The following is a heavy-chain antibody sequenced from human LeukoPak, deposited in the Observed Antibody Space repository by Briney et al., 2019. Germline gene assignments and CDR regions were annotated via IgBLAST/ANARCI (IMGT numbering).Heavy chain of an antibody. D-gene: IGHD3-22*01. V-gene: IGHV1-24*01. J-gene: IGHJ4*02. Sequence: GASVKVSCKVSGYTLTELSMHWVRQAPGKGLEWMGGFDPEDGETIYAQRFQGRVTVTEDTSTDTAYMELSSLRSEDTAVYYCATSYYDSSGYLPFDYWGQGTLVTVSS. CDR3: ATSYYDSSGYLPFDY. CDR2: FDPEDGET. CDR1: GYTLTELS.